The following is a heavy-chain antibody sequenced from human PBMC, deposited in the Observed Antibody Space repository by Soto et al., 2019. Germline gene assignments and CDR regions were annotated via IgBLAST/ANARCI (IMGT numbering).Heavy chain of an antibody. CDR1: GFTFSDYA. CDR3: VTVGRPQHRLAGFDN. D-gene: IGHD3-16*01. CDR2: IRLDGSNR. J-gene: IGHJ5*02. Sequence: QVQLVESGGGVVQPGWSLRLSCVTSGFTFSDYAMPWVRQAPGKRLEWVAVIRLDGSNRYYADSVKGRFTISRDISKNTLYLQMSSPRADDTAVYFCVTVGRPQHRLAGFDNWGQGTLVTVSS. V-gene: IGHV3-33*01.